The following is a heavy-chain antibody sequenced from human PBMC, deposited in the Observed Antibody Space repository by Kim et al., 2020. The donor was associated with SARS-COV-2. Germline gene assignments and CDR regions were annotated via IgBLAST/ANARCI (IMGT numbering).Heavy chain of an antibody. CDR3: ARGRPHIVVVPAASLPGVLARYYYGMDV. CDR1: GYTFTSYG. J-gene: IGHJ6*02. D-gene: IGHD2-2*01. V-gene: IGHV1-18*01. Sequence: ASVKVSCKASGYTFTSYGISWVRQAPGQGLEWMGWISAYNGNTNYAQKLQGRVTMTTDTSTSTAYMELRSLRSDDTAVYYCARGRPHIVVVPAASLPGVLARYYYGMDVWGQGTTVTVSS. CDR2: ISAYNGNT.